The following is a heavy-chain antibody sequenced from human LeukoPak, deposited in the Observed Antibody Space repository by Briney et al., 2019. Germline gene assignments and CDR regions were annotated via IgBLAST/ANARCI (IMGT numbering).Heavy chain of an antibody. J-gene: IGHJ4*02. CDR3: AREGQQLALDY. CDR2: ISSSGSTI. D-gene: IGHD6-13*01. Sequence: GGSLRLSCAASGFTFSSYEMNWVRQAPGKGLEWVSYISSSGSTIYYADSVKGRFTISRDNAKNSLYLQMNSLRAEDTAVYYCAREGQQLALDYWGQGTLVTVSS. V-gene: IGHV3-48*03. CDR1: GFTFSSYE.